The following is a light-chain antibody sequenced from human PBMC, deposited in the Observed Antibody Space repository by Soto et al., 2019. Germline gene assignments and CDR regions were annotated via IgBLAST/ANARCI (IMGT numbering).Light chain of an antibody. Sequence: QSVLTQPASMSGSPGQSITISCTGTSSDVGAYNYVSWYQQHPGKAPKLMIYEVSNRPSGVSDRFSGSRSGNTASLTISGLQAEDESDYYCSSYTSSSTWVFGGGTKVTVL. CDR3: SSYTSSSTWV. J-gene: IGLJ3*02. V-gene: IGLV2-14*01. CDR2: EVS. CDR1: SSDVGAYNY.